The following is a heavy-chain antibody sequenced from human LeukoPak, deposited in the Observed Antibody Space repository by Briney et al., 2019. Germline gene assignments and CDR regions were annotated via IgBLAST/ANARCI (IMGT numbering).Heavy chain of an antibody. CDR1: GFTFSTYA. Sequence: PGRSLRLSCAASGFTFSTYAMHWVRQAPGKGLEWVGAISYDGTDKYYADSAKGRFTISRDNSKNMLYLQMNSLRIEDTADYSCARDQPYFDSWGQGTLVTVSS. J-gene: IGHJ4*02. CDR2: ISYDGTDK. V-gene: IGHV3-30*01. CDR3: ARDQPYFDS.